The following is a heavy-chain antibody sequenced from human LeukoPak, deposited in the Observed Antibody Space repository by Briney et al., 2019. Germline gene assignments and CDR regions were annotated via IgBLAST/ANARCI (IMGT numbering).Heavy chain of an antibody. CDR2: ISGSGGST. Sequence: GGSLRLSCAASGFTFSRYAMSWVRQAPGKGLEWVSAISGSGGSTYYADSVKGRFTISRYNSKNTLYLQMNSLRAEDTAVYYCAPYMVRGVLDYWGQGTLVTVSS. CDR3: APYMVRGVLDY. CDR1: GFTFSRYA. D-gene: IGHD3-10*01. J-gene: IGHJ4*02. V-gene: IGHV3-23*01.